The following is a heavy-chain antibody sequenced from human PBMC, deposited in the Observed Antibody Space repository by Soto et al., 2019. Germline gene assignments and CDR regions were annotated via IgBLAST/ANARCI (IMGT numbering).Heavy chain of an antibody. CDR2: IYYSGST. CDR1: GGSISSSSYY. J-gene: IGHJ5*02. CDR3: ARAPYDFWSGYYYWFDP. D-gene: IGHD3-3*01. V-gene: IGHV4-39*01. Sequence: ETLSLTCTVSGGSISSSSYYWGWIRQPPGKGLEWIGSIYYSGSTYYNPSLKSRVTISVDTSKNQFSLKLSSVTAADAAVYYCARAPYDFWSGYYYWFDPWGQGTLVTVSS.